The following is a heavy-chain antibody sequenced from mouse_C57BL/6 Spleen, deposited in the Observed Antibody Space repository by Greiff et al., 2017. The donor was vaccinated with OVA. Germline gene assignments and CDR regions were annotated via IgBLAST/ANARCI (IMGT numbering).Heavy chain of an antibody. CDR3: ARSYYGSSYDWFAY. J-gene: IGHJ3*01. CDR1: GFTFIDYG. D-gene: IGHD1-1*01. V-gene: IGHV5-17*01. CDR2: ISSGSSTI. Sequence: EVKLVESGGGLVKPGGSLKLSCAASGFTFIDYGMHWVRQAPEKGLEWVAYISSGSSTIYYADTVKGRFTISRDNAKNTLFLQMTSLRSEDTAMYYCARSYYGSSYDWFAYWGQGTLVTVSA.